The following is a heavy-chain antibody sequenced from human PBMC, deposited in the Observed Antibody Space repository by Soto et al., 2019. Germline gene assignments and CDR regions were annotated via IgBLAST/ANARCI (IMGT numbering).Heavy chain of an antibody. D-gene: IGHD2-2*01. CDR3: ARVDIVVVPARRQYYYYGMDV. Sequence: ASVKVSCKASGYTFTSYGISWVRQAPGQGLEWMGWISAYNGNTNYAQKLQGRVTMTTDTSTSTAYMELRSLRSDDTAVYYCARVDIVVVPARRQYYYYGMDVWGQGTTVTVSS. V-gene: IGHV1-18*01. CDR2: ISAYNGNT. J-gene: IGHJ6*02. CDR1: GYTFTSYG.